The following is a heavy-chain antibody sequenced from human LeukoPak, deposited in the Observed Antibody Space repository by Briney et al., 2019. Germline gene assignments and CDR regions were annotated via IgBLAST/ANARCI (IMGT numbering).Heavy chain of an antibody. V-gene: IGHV4-59*08. Sequence: SETLSLTCTVSGGSISSYYWSWIRQPPGKGLEWIGYIYYSGSTNYNPSLKSRVTISVDTSKNQFSLKLSSVTAADTAVYYCARRVRSSSWGFDYWGQGTLATVSS. J-gene: IGHJ4*02. CDR2: IYYSGST. CDR3: ARRVRSSSWGFDY. D-gene: IGHD6-13*01. CDR1: GGSISSYY.